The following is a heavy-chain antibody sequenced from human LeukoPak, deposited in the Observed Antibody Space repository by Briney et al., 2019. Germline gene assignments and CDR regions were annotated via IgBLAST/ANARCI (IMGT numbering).Heavy chain of an antibody. V-gene: IGHV3-21*01. Sequence: PGGSLRLSCAASGFTFSIYNMNWVRQAPGKGLEWVSSISSHSGYIYYANSVKGRFTISRDNAENSLHLQMTSLRAEDTAVYYCVRVSSDIVTGCKLDFWGQGALVTVSS. CDR2: ISSHSGYI. J-gene: IGHJ4*02. CDR3: VRVSSDIVTGCKLDF. CDR1: GFTFSIYN. D-gene: IGHD3-9*01.